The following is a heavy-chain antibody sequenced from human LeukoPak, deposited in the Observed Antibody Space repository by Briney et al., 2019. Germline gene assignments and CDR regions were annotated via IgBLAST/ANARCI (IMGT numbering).Heavy chain of an antibody. V-gene: IGHV1-46*01. CDR3: AREGYDKDY. Sequence: ASVKVSCKASGYTFGTHWMHWVRQAPGQGLEWMGIINPSGDFRSYAQKFQGRVTVTRDMSTRTVYMELSDLEPEDTAVYYCAREGYDKDYWGQGTLVTVSS. D-gene: IGHD3-9*01. J-gene: IGHJ4*02. CDR2: INPSGDFR. CDR1: GYTFGTHW.